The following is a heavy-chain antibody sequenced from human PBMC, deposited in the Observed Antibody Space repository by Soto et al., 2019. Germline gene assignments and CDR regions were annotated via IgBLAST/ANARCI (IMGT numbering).Heavy chain of an antibody. D-gene: IGHD1-7*01. CDR3: ARRGSELELRVY. J-gene: IGHJ4*02. CDR1: GFTCSDYY. Sequence: PGGSLRLSCAASGFTCSDYYMSWIRQATGKGLEWVSYISSSGSTIYYADSVKGRFTISRDNAKNSLYLQMNSLRAEDTAVYYCARRGSELELRVYWGQGTLVTVSS. CDR2: ISSSGSTI. V-gene: IGHV3-11*01.